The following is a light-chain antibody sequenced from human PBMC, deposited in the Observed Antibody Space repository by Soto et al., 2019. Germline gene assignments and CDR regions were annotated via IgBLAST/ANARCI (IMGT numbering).Light chain of an antibody. Sequence: EIVLTQSPGTLSLSPGESATLSCRASQSIPSNYLAWYQLKPGQAPRLLIFRASSRATGIPDRFSGIGSGTDFTLTISRLESEDFAVYYCQQYGSTPSITFGQGTRLEIK. J-gene: IGKJ5*01. CDR2: RAS. CDR3: QQYGSTPSIT. CDR1: QSIPSNY. V-gene: IGKV3-20*01.